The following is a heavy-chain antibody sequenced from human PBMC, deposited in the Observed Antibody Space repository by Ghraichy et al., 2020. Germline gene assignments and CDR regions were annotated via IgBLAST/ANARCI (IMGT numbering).Heavy chain of an antibody. D-gene: IGHD2-2*03. CDR3: ARDRDWISDYYYGMDV. J-gene: IGHJ6*02. CDR1: GFTFSSYA. CDR2: ISYDGSNK. V-gene: IGHV3-30-3*01. Sequence: GGSLRLSCAASGFTFSSYAMHWVRQAPGKGLEWVAVISYDGSNKYYADSVKGRFTISRDNSKNTLYLQMNSLRAEDTAVYYCARDRDWISDYYYGMDVWGQGTTVTVSS.